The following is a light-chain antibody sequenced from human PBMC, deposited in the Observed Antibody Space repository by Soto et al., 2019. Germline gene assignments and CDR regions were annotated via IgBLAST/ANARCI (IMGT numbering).Light chain of an antibody. CDR1: QSISSY. V-gene: IGKV1-39*01. CDR2: AAS. CDR3: QQSYSTPVA. J-gene: IGKJ1*01. Sequence: DIQMTQAPSSLSASVGDRVTITCRASQSISSYLNWYQQKPGKAPKLLIYAASSLQSGVPSRFSGSGSGTDFTLTISSLQPEDCATYYCQQSYSTPVAFGQGTDVEIK.